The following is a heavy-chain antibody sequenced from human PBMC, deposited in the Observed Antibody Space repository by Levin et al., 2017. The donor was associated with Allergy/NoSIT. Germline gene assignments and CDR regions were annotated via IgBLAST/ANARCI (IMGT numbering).Heavy chain of an antibody. CDR1: GGSISNGNYS. D-gene: IGHD3-16*01. V-gene: IGHV4-61*02. J-gene: IGHJ4*02. CDR3: ASQGKGGFDY. Sequence: SETLSLTCTVSGGSISNGNYSWSWIRQPAGKGLEWIGRIKSSGATNYHPSLKSRVTISPNTSKNQFSLKLSSVTAADTAVYYCASQGKGGFDYWGQGSLVTVSS. CDR2: IKSSGAT.